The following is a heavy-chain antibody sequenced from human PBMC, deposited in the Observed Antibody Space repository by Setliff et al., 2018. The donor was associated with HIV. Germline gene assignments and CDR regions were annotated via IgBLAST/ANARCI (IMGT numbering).Heavy chain of an antibody. V-gene: IGHV4-61*02. Sequence: SETLSLTCTVSGGSISSGSYYWSWIRQPAGKGLEWIGRIYSSASTNYNPSLNSRVIISVDTSRNQFSLRLSSVAAADTAMYYCARVGDYGAFDIWGQGTMVT. CDR3: ARVGDYGAFDI. CDR2: IYSSAST. J-gene: IGHJ3*02. D-gene: IGHD4-17*01. CDR1: GGSISSGSYY.